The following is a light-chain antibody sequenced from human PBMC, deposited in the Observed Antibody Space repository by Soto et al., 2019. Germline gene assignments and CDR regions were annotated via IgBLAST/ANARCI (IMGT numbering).Light chain of an antibody. CDR2: EVA. CDR1: SSDVGIYKY. CDR3: SSFTSSSTVV. V-gene: IGLV2-14*01. J-gene: IGLJ2*01. Sequence: QSVLTQPASVSGSPGQSITLSCTGTSSDVGIYKYVSWYQQHPGKAPNLMIYEVANRPSGVSNRFSGSKSGNTASLTISGLQAEYEADYYCSSFTSSSTVVFGGGTKVTVL.